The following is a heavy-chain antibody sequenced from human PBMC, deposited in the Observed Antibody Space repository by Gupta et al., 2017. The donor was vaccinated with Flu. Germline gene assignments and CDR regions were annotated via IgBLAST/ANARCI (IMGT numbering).Heavy chain of an antibody. V-gene: IGHV3-7*01. CDR1: GFTFSSYW. CDR3: ARAKTIAVAGLFDY. Sequence: EVQLVESGGGLDQPGGSLRLSCAASGFTFSSYWMSWVRQAPGKGLEWVANIKQDGSEKYYVDSVKGRFTISRDNAKNSLYLQMNSLRAEDTAVYYCARAKTIAVAGLFDYWGQGTLVTVSS. CDR2: IKQDGSEK. J-gene: IGHJ4*02. D-gene: IGHD6-19*01.